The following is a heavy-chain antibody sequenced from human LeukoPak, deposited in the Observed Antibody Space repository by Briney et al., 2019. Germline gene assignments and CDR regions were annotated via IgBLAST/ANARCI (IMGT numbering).Heavy chain of an antibody. V-gene: IGHV4-59*08. CDR2: IDDSGNT. CDR3: ARHIYGDYFDY. J-gene: IGHJ4*02. CDR1: GGSIRSYF. Sequence: SETLSLTCSVSGGSIRSYFWSWIRQPAGKGLEWIGYIDDSGNTNYNPSLKSRVTISVDTSKNQFSLKLSSVTAADTAVYYCARHIYGDYFDYWGQGTLVTVSS. D-gene: IGHD4-17*01.